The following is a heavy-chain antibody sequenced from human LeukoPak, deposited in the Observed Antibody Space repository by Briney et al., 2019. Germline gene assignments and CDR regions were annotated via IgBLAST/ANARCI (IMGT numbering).Heavy chain of an antibody. J-gene: IGHJ4*02. D-gene: IGHD2-21*01. CDR2: IYYSGST. CDR3: ARGVVIAPQTFDY. Sequence: SETLSLTCTVSGGSLSSYYWSWIRQPPGKGLEGIGYIYYSGSTNYNPSLKSRVTISVDTSKNQFSLKMSSVTAADTAVYYCARGVVIAPQTFDYWGQGTLVTVSS. V-gene: IGHV4-59*01. CDR1: GGSLSSYY.